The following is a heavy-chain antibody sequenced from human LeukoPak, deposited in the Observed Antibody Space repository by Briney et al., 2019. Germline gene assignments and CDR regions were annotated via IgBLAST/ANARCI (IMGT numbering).Heavy chain of an antibody. Sequence: SETLSLTCAVSDDSFSSHYWTWIRQPPGKGLEGIGYISYIGSTNYNPSLKSRVTISIDTSKNQFSLKLSSVTAADTAVYYCARDLVTVTKGLDIWGQGTMVSVSS. D-gene: IGHD4-17*01. V-gene: IGHV4-59*11. J-gene: IGHJ3*02. CDR1: DDSFSSHY. CDR2: ISYIGST. CDR3: ARDLVTVTKGLDI.